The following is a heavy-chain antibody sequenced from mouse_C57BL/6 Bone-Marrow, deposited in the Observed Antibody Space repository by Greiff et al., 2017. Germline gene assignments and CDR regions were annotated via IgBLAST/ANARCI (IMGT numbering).Heavy chain of an antibody. CDR2: IDPENGDN. CDR3: TTTLVAPYYFDY. D-gene: IGHD1-1*01. V-gene: IGHV14-4*01. Sequence: VQLQQSGAELVRPGAPVKLSCTASGFNIKDDYMHWVKQRPEQGLEWIGWIDPENGDNEYASKFQGKATITADTSSNTAYLQLSILTSEDTSFYYCTTTLVAPYYFDYWRPCTTLTVSS. J-gene: IGHJ2*01. CDR1: GFNIKDDY.